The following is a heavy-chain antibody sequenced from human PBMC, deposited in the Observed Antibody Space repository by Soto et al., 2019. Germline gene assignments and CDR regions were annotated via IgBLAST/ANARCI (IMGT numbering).Heavy chain of an antibody. CDR3: AKAGGAAGTVDYFDY. CDR2: ISGSVGST. V-gene: IGHV3-23*01. Sequence: GGSLRLSCAASGFTFSNYAINWVRQSPGKGLEWVSVISGSVGSTYYADSVKGRFTITRDNSKNTLYLQMNSLRAEDTAVYYCAKAGGAAGTVDYFDYWGQGTQVTV. J-gene: IGHJ4*02. D-gene: IGHD6-13*01. CDR1: GFTFSNYA.